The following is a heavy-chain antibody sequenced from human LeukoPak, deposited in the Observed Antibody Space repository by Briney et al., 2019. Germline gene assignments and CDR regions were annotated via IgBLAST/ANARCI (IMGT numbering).Heavy chain of an antibody. Sequence: SETLSLTCTVSGGSFSSDSYYWSWIRQPPGKGLEWIGYIYYTGSTNYNPPLKSRVTISVDMSKNQFSLKLTSVTAADTAVYYCATKGPRRGYFDYWGQGTLVAVSS. CDR3: ATKGPRRGYFDY. CDR1: GGSFSSDSYY. CDR2: IYYTGST. V-gene: IGHV4-61*01. J-gene: IGHJ4*02.